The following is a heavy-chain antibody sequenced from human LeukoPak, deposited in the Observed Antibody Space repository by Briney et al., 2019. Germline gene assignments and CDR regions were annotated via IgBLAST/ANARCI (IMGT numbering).Heavy chain of an antibody. J-gene: IGHJ4*02. V-gene: IGHV3-23*01. Sequence: GGSLRLSCAASGFTFSKYAMTWVRQAPGKGLEWVSAISSSTLKIYYADSVKGRFTISRDNSKNTLYLQMNSLRAEDTAVYYCAKLTYGSGTYGAFDYWGQGTLVTVST. CDR2: ISSSTLKI. CDR3: AKLTYGSGTYGAFDY. CDR1: GFTFSKYA. D-gene: IGHD3-10*01.